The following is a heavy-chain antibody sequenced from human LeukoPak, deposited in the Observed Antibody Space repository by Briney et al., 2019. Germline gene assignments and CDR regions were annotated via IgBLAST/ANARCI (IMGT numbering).Heavy chain of an antibody. V-gene: IGHV1-2*02. D-gene: IGHD6-19*01. J-gene: IGHJ4*02. CDR1: GYTFTGYY. CDR3: ARESTRSGWYKFLPGY. CDR2: INPNSGGT. Sequence: ASVKVSCKASGYTFTGYYMHWVRQAAGQGLEWMGWINPNSGGTNYAQKFQGRVTMTRDTSISTAYMELSRLRSDDTAVYYCARESTRSGWYKFLPGYWGQGTLVTVSS.